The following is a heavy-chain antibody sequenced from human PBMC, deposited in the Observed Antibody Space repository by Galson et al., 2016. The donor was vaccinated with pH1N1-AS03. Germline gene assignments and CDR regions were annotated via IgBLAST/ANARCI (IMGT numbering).Heavy chain of an antibody. Sequence: LSLTCAVSGGSISAYYLCWIRQPPGEGLEWIGHIHHSGTTNSNPSLKSRVTISVDTSKKQFPLKLTSATASDTAVYFCAAGEGREFDYWGRGTLVTASS. V-gene: IGHV4-59*01. CDR3: AAGEGREFDY. J-gene: IGHJ4*02. CDR2: IHHSGTT. CDR1: GGSISAYY.